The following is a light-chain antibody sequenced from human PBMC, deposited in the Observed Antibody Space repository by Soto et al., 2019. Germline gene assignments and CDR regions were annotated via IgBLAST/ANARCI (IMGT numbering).Light chain of an antibody. V-gene: IGKV3-11*01. CDR2: DAS. J-gene: IGKJ5*01. Sequence: EIVLTQSPATLSLSPGERATLSCRASQSVSSYLAWYQQKPGQAPRLLIYDASNRATGIPARFSGSGSGTDFTLTISSLEPEDFAVYYCQQRSNWPFCQGTRLEIK. CDR1: QSVSSY. CDR3: QQRSNWP.